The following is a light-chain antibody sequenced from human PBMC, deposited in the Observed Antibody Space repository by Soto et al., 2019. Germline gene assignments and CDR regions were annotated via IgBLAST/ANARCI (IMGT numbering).Light chain of an antibody. CDR1: QSVSSSY. J-gene: IGKJ1*01. V-gene: IGKV3-20*01. CDR2: AAS. CDR3: QQYGISPWT. Sequence: EVGLSPALCTVSSSTEERARLFCSASQSVSSSYLVWHQQKPGQAPRLLIYAASRRATGIPDRFSGSGSGTDFTLTISRLEPEDFAVYYCQQYGISPWTFGQGT.